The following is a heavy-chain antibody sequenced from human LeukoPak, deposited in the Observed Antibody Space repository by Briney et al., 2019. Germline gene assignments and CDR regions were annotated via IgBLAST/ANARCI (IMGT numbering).Heavy chain of an antibody. V-gene: IGHV5-51*01. Sequence: GESLKISCTGSGYRFTSHWIGWVRQMPGKGLEWMGIIYPGDSDTRYSPSFQGQVTISADKSISTAYLQWSSLKASDTAMYYCAREYCDGDCYSAPFDYWGQGTLVTVSS. D-gene: IGHD2-21*02. CDR1: GYRFTSHW. J-gene: IGHJ4*02. CDR2: IYPGDSDT. CDR3: AREYCDGDCYSAPFDY.